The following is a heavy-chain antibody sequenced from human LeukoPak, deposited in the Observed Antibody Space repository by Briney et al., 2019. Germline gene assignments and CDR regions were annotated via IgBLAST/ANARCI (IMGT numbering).Heavy chain of an antibody. CDR2: ISSNGGST. CDR1: GFTFSSYA. J-gene: IGHJ4*02. V-gene: IGHV3-64D*06. CDR3: VKSGSSGAFDY. Sequence: GGSLRLSCSASGFTFSSYAMHWVRQAPGKGLEYVSAISSNGGSTYYADSVKGRFTISRDNSKNTLYLQMSSLRAEGTAVYYCVKSGSSGAFDYWGQGTLVAVSS. D-gene: IGHD1-26*01.